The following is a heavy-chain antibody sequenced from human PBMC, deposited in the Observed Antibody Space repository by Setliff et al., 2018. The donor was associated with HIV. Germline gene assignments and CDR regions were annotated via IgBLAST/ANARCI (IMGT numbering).Heavy chain of an antibody. J-gene: IGHJ4*02. Sequence: SGPMLVNPTQTLTLTCTFSGFSLSTSGVGVGWIRQPPGRALEWLALIYWNNNKYYSTSLKSRLTVTKDTSKNRVVFTMTNMDPVDTATYYCAYSGRQLRGPYFDFWGQGTPVTVSS. V-gene: IGHV2-5*01. CDR1: GFSLSTSGVG. D-gene: IGHD1-1*01. CDR3: AYSGRQLRGPYFDF. CDR2: IYWNNNK.